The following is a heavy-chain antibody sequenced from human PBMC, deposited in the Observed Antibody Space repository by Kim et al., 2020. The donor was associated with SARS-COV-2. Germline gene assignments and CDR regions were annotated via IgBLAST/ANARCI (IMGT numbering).Heavy chain of an antibody. CDR1: GGSISSSSYY. CDR3: ARIIAVADDFDY. CDR2: IYYSGST. Sequence: SETLSLTCTVSGGSISSSSYYWGWIRQPPGKGLEWIGSIYYSGSTYYNPSLKSRVTISVDTSKNQFSLKLSSVTAADTAVYYCARIIAVADDFDYWGQGT. J-gene: IGHJ4*02. V-gene: IGHV4-39*07. D-gene: IGHD6-19*01.